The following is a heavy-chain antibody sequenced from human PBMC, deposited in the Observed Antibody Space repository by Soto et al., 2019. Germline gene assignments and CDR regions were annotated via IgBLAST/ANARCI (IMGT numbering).Heavy chain of an antibody. J-gene: IGHJ6*03. CDR2: IYYSGST. CDR1: GGSISSGGYY. V-gene: IGHV4-31*03. Sequence: SETLSLTCTVSGGSISSGGYYWSWIRQHPGKGLEWIGYIYYSGSTYYNPSLKSRVTISVDTSKNQFSLKLSSVTAADTAVYYWVRFCGGDSNNVMDVGGKGTTVTGSS. CDR3: VRFCGGDSNNVMDV. D-gene: IGHD2-21*02.